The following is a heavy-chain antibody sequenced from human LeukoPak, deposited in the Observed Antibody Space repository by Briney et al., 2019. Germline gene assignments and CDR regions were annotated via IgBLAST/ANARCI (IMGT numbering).Heavy chain of an antibody. Sequence: ASVTVSCTASGYTFSSYGISWVRQAPGQGLEWMGWISAYNYNTNYAQRLQGRVTMTTDTSTSTAYMELRSLRSDDTAVYYCARLGGYCSSTSCYCDYWGQGTLVTVSS. CDR2: ISAYNYNT. CDR1: GYTFSSYG. D-gene: IGHD2-2*01. J-gene: IGHJ4*02. CDR3: ARLGGYCSSTSCYCDY. V-gene: IGHV1-18*01.